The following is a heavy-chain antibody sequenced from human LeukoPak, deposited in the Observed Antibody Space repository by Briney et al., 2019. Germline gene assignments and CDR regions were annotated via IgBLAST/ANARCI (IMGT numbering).Heavy chain of an antibody. V-gene: IGHV1-2*02. Sequence: ASVKVSCKASGYTFTGYYMHWVRQAPGQGLEWMGWINPNSGGTNYAQKFQGRVIMTRDTSISTAYMELSRLRSDDTAVYYCARDGKSGGTTLFYMDVWGKGTTVTVSS. CDR2: INPNSGGT. CDR1: GYTFTGYY. D-gene: IGHD4-11*01. CDR3: ARDGKSGGTTLFYMDV. J-gene: IGHJ6*03.